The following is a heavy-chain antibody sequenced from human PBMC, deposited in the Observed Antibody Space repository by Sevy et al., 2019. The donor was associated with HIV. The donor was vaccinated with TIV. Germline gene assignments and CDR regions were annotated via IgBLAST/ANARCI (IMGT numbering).Heavy chain of an antibody. V-gene: IGHV3-30*04. Sequence: GGSLRLSCAASGFTFSDYDMHWVRQAPGKGLEWVAVMSHDGNYKNHADSVKVRFTISRDNFKNTLYLQMNSLRAEDTAVYFCARLFSCGGDCYYLDYWGQGAPVTVSS. D-gene: IGHD2-21*02. CDR1: GFTFSDYD. J-gene: IGHJ4*02. CDR3: ARLFSCGGDCYYLDY. CDR2: MSHDGNYK.